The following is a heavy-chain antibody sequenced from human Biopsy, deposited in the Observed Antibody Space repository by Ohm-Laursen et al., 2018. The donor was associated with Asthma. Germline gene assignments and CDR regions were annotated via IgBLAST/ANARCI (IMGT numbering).Heavy chain of an antibody. J-gene: IGHJ3*02. CDR3: ASSIAVADSDAFDI. CDR1: GYTFTSYA. D-gene: IGHD6-19*01. Sequence: GASVKVSRKASGYTFTSYAMHWVRQAPGQRLEWMGWINAGNGNTKYSQKFQGRVTITRDTSASTAYMELSSLRSEDTAVYYCASSIAVADSDAFDIWGQGTMVTVSS. V-gene: IGHV1-3*01. CDR2: INAGNGNT.